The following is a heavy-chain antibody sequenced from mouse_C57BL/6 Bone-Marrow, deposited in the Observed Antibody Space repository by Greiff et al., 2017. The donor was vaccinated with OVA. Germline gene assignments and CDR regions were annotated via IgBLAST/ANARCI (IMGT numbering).Heavy chain of an antibody. J-gene: IGHJ2*01. D-gene: IGHD2-4*01. V-gene: IGHV10-1*01. CDR1: GFSFNTYA. CDR2: IRSKSNNYAT. Sequence: EVQLVESGGGLVQPKGSLKLSCAASGFSFNTYAMNWVRQAPGKGLEWVARIRSKSNNYATYYADSVKDRFTISRDDSESMLYLQMNNLKTEDTAMYYCVRHEGDYDYFDYWGQGTTLTVSS. CDR3: VRHEGDYDYFDY.